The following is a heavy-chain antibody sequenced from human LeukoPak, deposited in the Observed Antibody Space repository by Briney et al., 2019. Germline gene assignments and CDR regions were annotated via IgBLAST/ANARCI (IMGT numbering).Heavy chain of an antibody. J-gene: IGHJ3*02. V-gene: IGHV3-48*02. CDR3: ARCSSGHDAFDI. D-gene: IGHD6-19*01. Sequence: GGSLRLSCAASGFTFSSYSMNWVRQAPGKGREWVSYISTSTSTIYYADSVKGRFTISRDNAKNSLYLQMNSLRDEDTAVYYCARCSSGHDAFDIWGQGTMVTVSS. CDR2: ISTSTSTI. CDR1: GFTFSSYS.